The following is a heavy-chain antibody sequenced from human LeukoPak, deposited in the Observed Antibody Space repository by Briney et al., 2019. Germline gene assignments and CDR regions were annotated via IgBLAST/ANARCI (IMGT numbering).Heavy chain of an antibody. CDR2: ISGGGGRT. CDR1: GFTFDDYA. Sequence: GESLRLSCAASGFTFDDYAMHWVRQTPGKGLEWVSLISGGGGRTYYTDSVKGRFTISRDNSKNSLYLQMNSLRTEDTAFYYCAKVYRGYTYGYPLEYWGQGTLVTVSS. CDR3: AKVYRGYTYGYPLEY. J-gene: IGHJ4*02. D-gene: IGHD5-18*01. V-gene: IGHV3-43*02.